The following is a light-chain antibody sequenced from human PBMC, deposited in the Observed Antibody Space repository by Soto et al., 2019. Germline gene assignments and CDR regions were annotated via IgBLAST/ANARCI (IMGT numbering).Light chain of an antibody. CDR1: QSVRDN. J-gene: IGKJ2*01. Sequence: EILLTQSPGTLAVSKGEVVTISCRASQSVRDNLAWYQQKPGQAPRLLIYRASIRATGVPARFSGSGSGTEFTLTISGLQSEDVSIYFCQHYNFWPHSVGQGTKVDIK. CDR3: QHYNFWPHS. V-gene: IGKV3-15*01. CDR2: RAS.